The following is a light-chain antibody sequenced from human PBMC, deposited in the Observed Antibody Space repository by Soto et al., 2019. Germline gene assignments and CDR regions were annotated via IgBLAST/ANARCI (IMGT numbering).Light chain of an antibody. J-gene: IGKJ2*01. CDR1: QGIGTD. CDR3: LQDYNYPYT. V-gene: IGKV1-6*01. CDR2: AAS. Sequence: AIPMTQSPSSLSASVGDRVTITCRASQGIGTDLGWYQQTPGKAPKLLIYAASTLQSGVPSRFSGSGSGTDFTLTISSLQPEDFATYYCLQDYNYPYTFGQGTKLEIK.